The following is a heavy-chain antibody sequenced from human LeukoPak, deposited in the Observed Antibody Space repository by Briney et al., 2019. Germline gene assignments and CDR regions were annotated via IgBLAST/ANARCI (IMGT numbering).Heavy chain of an antibody. CDR2: IYYSGST. V-gene: IGHV4-59*01. CDR1: GGSISSYY. CDR3: ARGLWDSSGSVPVDP. Sequence: SETLSLTCTVSGGSISSYYWSWIRQPPGQGLEWIGYIYYSGSTNYNPSLKSRVTISVDTSKNQFSLKLSSVTAADTAVHYCARGLWDSSGSVPVDPWGQGTLVTVSS. D-gene: IGHD3-22*01. J-gene: IGHJ5*02.